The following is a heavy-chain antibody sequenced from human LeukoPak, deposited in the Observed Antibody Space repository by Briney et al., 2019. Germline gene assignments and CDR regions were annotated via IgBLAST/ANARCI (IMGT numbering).Heavy chain of an antibody. Sequence: HPGGSLRLSCAASGFTVSSNYMSWVRQAPGKGLEWVSVIYSGGSTYYADSVKGRFTISRDNSKDMLYLQMNGLRAEDTAVYYCAKGGRSSCCTGSDYWGRGALVTVSS. V-gene: IGHV3-53*01. CDR3: AKGGRSSCCTGSDY. J-gene: IGHJ4*02. CDR1: GFTVSSNY. D-gene: IGHD2-2*01. CDR2: IYSGGST.